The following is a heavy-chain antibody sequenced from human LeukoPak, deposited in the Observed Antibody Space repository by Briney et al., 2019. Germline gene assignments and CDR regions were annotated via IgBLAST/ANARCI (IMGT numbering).Heavy chain of an antibody. Sequence: PSETLSLTCTVSGYSISSGYYWGWIRQPPGKGLEWIGSIYRSGSTYHNPSLKSRVTISIGTSKNQFSLKLRSVTATDTAVYYCAREYYYDSSGYPTNWFDPWGQGTLVTVSS. CDR1: GYSISSGYY. D-gene: IGHD3-22*01. CDR2: IYRSGST. V-gene: IGHV4-38-2*02. CDR3: AREYYYDSSGYPTNWFDP. J-gene: IGHJ5*02.